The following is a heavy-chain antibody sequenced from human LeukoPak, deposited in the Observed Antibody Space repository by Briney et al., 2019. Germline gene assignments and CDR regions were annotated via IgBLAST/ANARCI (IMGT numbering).Heavy chain of an antibody. CDR3: AKVPGSHYYYYMDV. CDR1: GFSFDDYE. Sequence: GGSLRLSCAASGFSFDDYEMGWVRQVPGKGLEYVSGISRWGRAAGYGDSVKGRFTISRDDAKNSLYLQMTGLRTEDTALYHCAKVPGSHYYYYMDVWGKGTAVTVSS. J-gene: IGHJ6*03. CDR2: ISRWGRAA. V-gene: IGHV3-20*01.